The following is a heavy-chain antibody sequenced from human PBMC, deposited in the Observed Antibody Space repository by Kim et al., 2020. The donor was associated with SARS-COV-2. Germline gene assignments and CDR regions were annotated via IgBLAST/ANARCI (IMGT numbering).Heavy chain of an antibody. D-gene: IGHD6-13*01. Sequence: SETLSLTCTVSGASFSTYYWSWIRQPPGKGLEWIGHIYDNGRTNYNPSLKSRVSISSDTSNNQFSLKLTYVTAADTAVYYCARRNRDSWYYFDCWGQGTLVTVSS. J-gene: IGHJ4*02. V-gene: IGHV4-59*01. CDR2: IYDNGRT. CDR3: ARRNRDSWYYFDC. CDR1: GASFSTYY.